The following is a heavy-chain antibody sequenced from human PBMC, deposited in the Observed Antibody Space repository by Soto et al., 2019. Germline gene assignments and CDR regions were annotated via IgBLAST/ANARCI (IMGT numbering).Heavy chain of an antibody. CDR2: IYYSGST. Sequence: SETLSLTCTVSGASISSGDDSWRWVRQHPGKGLEWIGYIYYSGSTFYNPSLKSRVAISAATSQNQFSLKLSSVTAADTAVYYCARERDGGAAFDIWGQGTMVTVS. CDR1: GASISSGDDS. V-gene: IGHV4-31*03. CDR3: ARERDGGAAFDI. D-gene: IGHD2-21*01. J-gene: IGHJ3*02.